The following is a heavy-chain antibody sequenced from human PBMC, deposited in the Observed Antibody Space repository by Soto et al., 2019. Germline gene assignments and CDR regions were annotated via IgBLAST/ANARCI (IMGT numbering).Heavy chain of an antibody. Sequence: TLSLTCAVYGGSFSGYYWSWFRQPPGKGLEWIGEINHSGSTNYNPSLKSRVTISVDTSKNQFSLKLSSVTAADTAVYYCARVLAVKRWWDPHKFDFWG. CDR1: GGSFSGYY. CDR2: INHSGST. D-gene: IGHD2-8*02. J-gene: IGHJ3*01. V-gene: IGHV4-34*01. CDR3: ARVLAVKRWWDPHKFDF.